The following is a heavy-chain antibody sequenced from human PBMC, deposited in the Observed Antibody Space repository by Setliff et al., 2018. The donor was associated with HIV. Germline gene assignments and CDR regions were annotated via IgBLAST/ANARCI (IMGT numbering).Heavy chain of an antibody. CDR1: GYTFTSYY. CDR2: IDSNNGNR. CDR3: VRLTADRTNYYYSMEV. Sequence: ASVKVSCKASGYTFTSYYMHWVRQAPGQGLEWMGWIDSNNGNRNFAQKFRGSVTMTTDISTNTAYMEVRSLSFDDTAVYYCVRLTADRTNYYYSMEVWGKGTTVTVSS. J-gene: IGHJ6*03. D-gene: IGHD2-8*01. V-gene: IGHV1-18*04.